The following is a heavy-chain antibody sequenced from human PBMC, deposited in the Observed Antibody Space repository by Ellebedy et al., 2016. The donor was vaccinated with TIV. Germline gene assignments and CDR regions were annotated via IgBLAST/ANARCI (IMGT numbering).Heavy chain of an antibody. Sequence: GGSLRLXXAASGFTFSSYGMHWVRQAPGKGLEWVAVIWYDGSNKYYADSVKGRFTISRDNSKNTLYLQMNSLRAEDTAVYYCAKDSIDYYETDYWGQGTLVTVSS. J-gene: IGHJ4*02. CDR3: AKDSIDYYETDY. V-gene: IGHV3-33*06. CDR1: GFTFSSYG. CDR2: IWYDGSNK. D-gene: IGHD3-22*01.